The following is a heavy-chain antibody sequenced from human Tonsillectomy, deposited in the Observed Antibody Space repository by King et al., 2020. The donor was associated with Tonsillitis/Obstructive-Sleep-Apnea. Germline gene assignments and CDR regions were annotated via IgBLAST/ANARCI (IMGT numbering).Heavy chain of an antibody. CDR3: AGGGLRIYYNFIEV. CDR2: ISYDGSNK. J-gene: IGHJ6*03. D-gene: IGHD4-23*01. V-gene: IGHV3-30*04. CDR1: GFTFSSVSRYA. Sequence: VQLVESGGGVVQPGRSLRLSCAASGFTFSSVSRYAMHWVRQAPGKGLEWVAVISYDGSNKYYADSVKGRFTISRENSNNTAFLQMNSLRAEDTAVHFCAGGGLRIYYNFIEVWGQGTTVTVSS.